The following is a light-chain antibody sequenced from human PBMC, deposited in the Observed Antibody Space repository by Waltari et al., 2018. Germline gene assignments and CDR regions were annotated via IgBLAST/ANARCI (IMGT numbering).Light chain of an antibody. V-gene: IGKV3-15*01. CDR1: QSVSSN. Sequence: EIVMTQSPATLSVSPGERATLSCRARQSVSSNFAWYQQKPGQAPRLLICGASTRATGIPARFSGSGCGTEFTLTISSLQSEDFAVYYCQQYNNWPPWTFGQGTKVEIK. CDR2: GAS. J-gene: IGKJ1*01. CDR3: QQYNNWPPWT.